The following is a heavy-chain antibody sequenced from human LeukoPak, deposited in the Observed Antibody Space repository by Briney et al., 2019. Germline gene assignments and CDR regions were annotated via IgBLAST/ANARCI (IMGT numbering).Heavy chain of an antibody. V-gene: IGHV4-34*01. Sequence: SETLSLTCAVYGGSFSGYYWSWIRQPPGKGLEWIGEINHSGSTNYNPSLKSRVTISVDTSKNQFSLKLSSVTAADTAVYYCARGDISAAGFSDWLDPWGQGTLVTVSS. J-gene: IGHJ5*02. CDR1: GGSFSGYY. CDR2: INHSGST. CDR3: ARGDISAAGFSDWLDP. D-gene: IGHD6-13*01.